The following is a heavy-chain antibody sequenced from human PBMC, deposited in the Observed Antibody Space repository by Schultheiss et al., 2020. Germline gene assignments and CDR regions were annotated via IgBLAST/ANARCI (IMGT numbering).Heavy chain of an antibody. J-gene: IGHJ4*02. V-gene: IGHV3-30-3*01. CDR1: GFPFNDYG. CDR3: ARAGGSLDTAMARFDY. Sequence: GGSLRLSCADSGFPFNDYGLHWVRQAPGKGLEWVAVISYDGGNRNYADSVKGRFTISRDNSKNSLYLQMNSLRAEDTAVYYCARAGGSLDTAMARFDYWGQGTLVTVSS. D-gene: IGHD5-18*01. CDR2: ISYDGGNR.